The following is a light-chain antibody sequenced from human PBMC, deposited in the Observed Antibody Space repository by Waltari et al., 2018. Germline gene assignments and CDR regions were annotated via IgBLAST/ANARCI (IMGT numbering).Light chain of an antibody. CDR2: VNSDGSH. Sequence: LVLTQSPSASASLGASVKLTCTLSSGYSSNVIAWLQQQPGKGPRYLMKVNSDGSHRKGDDMPDRFSASNSGTECYLTISSLQSEDEADYYCQTGGHGTWVFGGGTKLTVL. CDR3: QTGGHGTWV. V-gene: IGLV4-69*01. J-gene: IGLJ3*02. CDR1: SGYSSNV.